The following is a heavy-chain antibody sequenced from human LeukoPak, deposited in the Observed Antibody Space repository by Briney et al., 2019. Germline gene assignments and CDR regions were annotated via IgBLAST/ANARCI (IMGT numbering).Heavy chain of an antibody. Sequence: PSETLSLTCTVSGGSISSGSYYWSWIRQPAGKGLEWIGRIYTSGSTNYNPSLKSRVTISVDTSKNQFSLKLSSVTAADTAVYYCARGVLMVYAIRVFDYWGQGTLVTVSS. CDR3: ARGVLMVYAIRVFDY. CDR1: GGSISSGSYY. J-gene: IGHJ4*02. D-gene: IGHD2-8*01. CDR2: IYTSGST. V-gene: IGHV4-61*02.